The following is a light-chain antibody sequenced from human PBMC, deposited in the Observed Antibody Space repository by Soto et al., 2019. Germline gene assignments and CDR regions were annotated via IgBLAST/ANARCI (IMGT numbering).Light chain of an antibody. V-gene: IGLV2-8*01. Sequence: QSVLTQPPSASGSPGQSVTISCTGTSSDVGSCDCVSWYQQHPGKAPKLMIYEVTKRPSGVPDRFSGSKSGSTASLTVSGLQAEDEADYYCSSYADLNNLVFGGGTMVTVL. CDR1: SSDVGSCDC. CDR2: EVT. CDR3: SSYADLNNLV. J-gene: IGLJ2*01.